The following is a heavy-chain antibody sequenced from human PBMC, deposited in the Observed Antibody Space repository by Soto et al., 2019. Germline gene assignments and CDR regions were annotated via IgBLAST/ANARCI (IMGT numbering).Heavy chain of an antibody. Sequence: SETLSLTCSVSGGSFSSDSFIWSWVRQFPGKGLEWIGYINYSGTTYYNPSLRSRITMSVDTSKNQFSLKLSSVTAADTAVYYCARYSTLSGSRWFDPWGQGTLVTVSS. J-gene: IGHJ5*02. V-gene: IGHV4-31*03. CDR1: GGSFSSDSFI. CDR3: ARYSTLSGSRWFDP. D-gene: IGHD2-2*01. CDR2: INYSGTT.